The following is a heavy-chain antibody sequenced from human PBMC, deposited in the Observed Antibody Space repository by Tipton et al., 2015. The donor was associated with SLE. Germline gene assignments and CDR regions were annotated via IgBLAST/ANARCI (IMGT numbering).Heavy chain of an antibody. V-gene: IGHV3-15*05. J-gene: IGHJ4*02. D-gene: IGHD3-3*01. CDR3: TTGVHMTIFGVVTRFDY. CDR1: GFTFSNAW. CDR2: IKRKTDGGTT. Sequence: LRLSCAASGFTFSNAWMSWVRQAPGKGLEWVGLIKRKTDGGTTDYAAPVKGRFTISRDDSKNTLYLQMNSLKTEDTAVYYCTTGVHMTIFGVVTRFDYWGQGTLVTVSS.